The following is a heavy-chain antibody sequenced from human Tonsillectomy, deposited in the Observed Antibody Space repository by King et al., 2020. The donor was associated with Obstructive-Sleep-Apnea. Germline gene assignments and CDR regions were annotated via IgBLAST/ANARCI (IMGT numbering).Heavy chain of an antibody. D-gene: IGHD3-9*01. CDR1: GGSISSYY. CDR2: IYYSGST. Sequence: QLQESGPGLVKPSETLSLTCTVSGGSISSYYWSWIRQPPGKGLEWIGYIYYSGSTNYNPSLKSRVTISVDTSKNQFSLKLSSVTAADTAVYYCARNGAYYDILTGYYINYYFDYWGQGTLVTVSS. CDR3: ARNGAYYDILTGYYINYYFDY. V-gene: IGHV4-59*01. J-gene: IGHJ4*02.